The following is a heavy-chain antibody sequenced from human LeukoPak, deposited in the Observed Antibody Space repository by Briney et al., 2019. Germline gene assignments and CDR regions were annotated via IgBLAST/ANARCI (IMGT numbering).Heavy chain of an antibody. V-gene: IGHV1-18*01. CDR2: ISAYNGNT. CDR3: AREMRSGWYKNYMDV. CDR1: GYTFTSYG. D-gene: IGHD6-19*01. Sequence: ASVKVSCKASGYTFTSYGISWVRQAPGQGLEWMGWISAYNGNTNYAQKLQGRVTMTTDTSTSTAYLELRSLRSDDTAVYYCAREMRSGWYKNYMDVWGKGTTVTVSS. J-gene: IGHJ6*03.